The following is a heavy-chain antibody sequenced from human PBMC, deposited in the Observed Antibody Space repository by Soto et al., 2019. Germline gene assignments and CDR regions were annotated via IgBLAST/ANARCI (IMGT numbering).Heavy chain of an antibody. D-gene: IGHD6-19*01. V-gene: IGHV4-34*01. CDR2: INHSGST. CDR1: GGSFSGYY. CDR3: ARGASSSGWYGEFDY. Sequence: PSETLSLTCAVYGGSFSGYYWSWIRQPPGKGLEWIGEINHSGSTNYNPSLKSRVTISVDTSKNQFSLKLSSVTAADTAVYYCARGASSSGWYGEFDYWGQGTLVTVSS. J-gene: IGHJ4*02.